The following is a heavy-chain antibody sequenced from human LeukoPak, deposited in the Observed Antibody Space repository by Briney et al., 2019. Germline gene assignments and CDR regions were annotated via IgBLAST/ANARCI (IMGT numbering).Heavy chain of an antibody. D-gene: IGHD2-2*02. CDR1: GFTFSSYA. Sequence: PGGSLRLSCGASGFTFSSYAMHWVRQAPGKGLEWVAVISYDGSNKYYADSVKGRFTISRDNSKITLYLQTNSLRTEDTAVYYCARPPNPFTSSNSYNYYSSSRAAGGKGPRVTVS. J-gene: IGHJ6*04. CDR2: ISYDGSNK. V-gene: IGHV3-30-3*01. CDR3: ARPPNPFTSSNSYNYYSSSRAA.